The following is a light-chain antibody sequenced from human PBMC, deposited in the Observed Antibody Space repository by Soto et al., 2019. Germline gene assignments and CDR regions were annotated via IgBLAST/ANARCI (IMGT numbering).Light chain of an antibody. CDR2: SNN. V-gene: IGLV1-44*01. Sequence: QSVLTQPPSGSETPGQRVTISCSGSSSNIGSNTVNWYQQLPGTAPKLLIYSNNQRPSGVPDRFSGSKSGTSASLAISGLQSEDESDYYCAAWDDSLNGWVFGGGTKLTVL. J-gene: IGLJ3*02. CDR3: AAWDDSLNGWV. CDR1: SSNIGSNT.